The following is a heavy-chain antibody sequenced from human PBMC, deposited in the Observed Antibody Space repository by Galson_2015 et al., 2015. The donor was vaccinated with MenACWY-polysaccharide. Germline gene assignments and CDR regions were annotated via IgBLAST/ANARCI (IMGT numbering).Heavy chain of an antibody. Sequence: SLRLSCAASGFTFSSYWMTWVRQAPGKGLEWVANIKKDGSEKYYVDFVKGRFTISRDNSKNSLYLQMHSLRAEDTAVYSCARGHYGMDVWGQGTTVTVSS. V-gene: IGHV3-7*01. J-gene: IGHJ6*02. CDR3: ARGHYGMDV. CDR1: GFTFSSYW. CDR2: IKKDGSEK.